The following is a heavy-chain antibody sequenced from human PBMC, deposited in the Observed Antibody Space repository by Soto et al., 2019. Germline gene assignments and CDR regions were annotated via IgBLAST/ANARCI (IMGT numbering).Heavy chain of an antibody. CDR3: ARVPDR. CDR2: IYHSGST. J-gene: IGHJ5*02. D-gene: IGHD2-2*01. CDR1: GGSISSINW. Sequence: SETLSLTCAVSGGSISSINWWSWVRQPPGKGLEWIGYIYHSGSTYYNPSLKSRVTISVDRSKNQFSLKLSSVTAADTAVYYCARVPDRWGQGTLVTVSS. V-gene: IGHV4-4*02.